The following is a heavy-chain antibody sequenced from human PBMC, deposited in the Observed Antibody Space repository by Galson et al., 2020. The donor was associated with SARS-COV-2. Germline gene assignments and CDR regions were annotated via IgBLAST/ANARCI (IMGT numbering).Heavy chain of an antibody. D-gene: IGHD4-17*01. Sequence: SETLSLTCTVSGGSISSGDYYWSWIRQPQGKGLEWLGYIYYSGSTNYNPSLKSRVTISADTSKNQFSLRLSSVTAADTAVYYCAREETTVTMAFDYWGQGTLVTVSS. J-gene: IGHJ4*02. V-gene: IGHV4-30-4*01. CDR3: AREETTVTMAFDY. CDR2: IYYSGST. CDR1: GGSISSGDYY.